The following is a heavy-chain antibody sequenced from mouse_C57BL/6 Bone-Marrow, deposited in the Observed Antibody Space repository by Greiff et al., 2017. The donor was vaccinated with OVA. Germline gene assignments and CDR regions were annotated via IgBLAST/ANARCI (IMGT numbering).Heavy chain of an antibody. CDR3: ARINYWYFDV. J-gene: IGHJ1*03. CDR2: ISSGSSTI. CDR1: GFTFSDYG. Sequence: EVQLQESGGGLVKPGGSLKLSCAASGFTFSDYGMHWVRQAPEKGLEWVAYISSGSSTIYYADTVKGRFTISRDNAKNTLFLQMTILRSEDTAMYYCARINYWYFDVWGTGTTVTVSS. V-gene: IGHV5-17*01.